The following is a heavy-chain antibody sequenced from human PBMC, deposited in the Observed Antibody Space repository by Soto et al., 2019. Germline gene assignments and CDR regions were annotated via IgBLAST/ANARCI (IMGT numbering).Heavy chain of an antibody. V-gene: IGHV1-69*12. Sequence: QVQLVQSGAEVKKPGSSVKVSCKASGGTFSSYAISWVRQAPGQGLEWMGGIIPICGTAYYAQKFQGRVTITAHESTSTAYMELSSLRSEDTAVYYCARETMIVVVTSPNAFAIWGKGTMATVSS. J-gene: IGHJ3*02. D-gene: IGHD3-22*01. CDR3: ARETMIVVVTSPNAFAI. CDR2: IIPICGTA. CDR1: GGTFSSYA.